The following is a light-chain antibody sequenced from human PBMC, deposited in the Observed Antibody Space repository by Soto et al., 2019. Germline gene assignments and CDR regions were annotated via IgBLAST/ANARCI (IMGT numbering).Light chain of an antibody. V-gene: IGLV1-44*01. CDR3: AAWGDSLTGRV. CDR2: SNN. Sequence: QSVLTQPPSASGTPGQRVTISCSGSSPNIGSNPVSWYQQLPGTAPRLLIYSNNERPSGVPDRLSGSKSGTSASLAISGLQSEDEADYYCAAWGDSLTGRVFGGGTKLTVL. CDR1: SPNIGSNP. J-gene: IGLJ3*02.